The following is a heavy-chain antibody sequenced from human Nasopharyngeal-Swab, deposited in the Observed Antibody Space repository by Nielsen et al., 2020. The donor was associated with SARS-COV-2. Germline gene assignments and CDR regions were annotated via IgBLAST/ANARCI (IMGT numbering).Heavy chain of an antibody. Sequence: ASVKVSCKASGYTFTSYGISWVRQAPGQGLEWMGWISAYNGNTNYAQKLQGRVTMTTDTSTSTAYMELSSLRSEDTAVYYCARGKRFVLRYFDWLLSEDSAFDIWGQGTMVTVSS. D-gene: IGHD3-9*01. V-gene: IGHV1-18*04. CDR1: GYTFTSYG. CDR3: ARGKRFVLRYFDWLLSEDSAFDI. CDR2: ISAYNGNT. J-gene: IGHJ3*02.